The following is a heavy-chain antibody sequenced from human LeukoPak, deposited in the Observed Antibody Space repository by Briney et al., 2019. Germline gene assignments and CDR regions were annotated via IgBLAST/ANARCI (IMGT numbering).Heavy chain of an antibody. CDR3: ARVVNYYASSGYYKTYYFDY. J-gene: IGHJ4*02. CDR1: GGSISSGGYS. CDR2: IYHSGST. V-gene: IGHV4-30-2*01. D-gene: IGHD3-22*01. Sequence: PSETLSLTCAVSGGSISSGGYSWSWIRQPPGKGLEWIGYIYHSGSTYYNPSLKSRVTISVDRSKNQFSLKLSSVTAADTAVYYCARVVNYYASSGYYKTYYFDYWGQGTLVTVSS.